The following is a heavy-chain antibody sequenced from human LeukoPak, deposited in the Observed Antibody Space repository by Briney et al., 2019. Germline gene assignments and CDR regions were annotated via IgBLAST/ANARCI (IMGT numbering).Heavy chain of an antibody. D-gene: IGHD3-10*01. CDR3: ARHGINMARGVPDWFDP. CDR2: TYYSGST. V-gene: IGHV4-39*01. Sequence: SETLSLTCTVSGGSISSSSYYWGWIRQPPGKGLEWIGSTYYSGSTYYNPSLKSRVTISVDTSKNQFSLKPSSVTAADTAVYYCARHGINMARGVPDWFDPWGQGALVTVSS. CDR1: GGSISSSSYY. J-gene: IGHJ5*02.